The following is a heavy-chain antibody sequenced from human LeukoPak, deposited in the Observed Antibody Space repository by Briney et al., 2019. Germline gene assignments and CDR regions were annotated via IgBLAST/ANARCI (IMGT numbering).Heavy chain of an antibody. CDR2: INHSGST. Sequence: SETLSLTCAVYGGSFSGYYWSWLRQPPGKGLEWIGEINHSGSTNYNPSLTSRVTISVDTSKNQFSLKLSSVTSADTAVSYCARVGKNYYDSSGYFVYWGQGTLVTVSS. J-gene: IGHJ4*02. CDR1: GGSFSGYY. V-gene: IGHV4-34*01. CDR3: ARVGKNYYDSSGYFVY. D-gene: IGHD3-22*01.